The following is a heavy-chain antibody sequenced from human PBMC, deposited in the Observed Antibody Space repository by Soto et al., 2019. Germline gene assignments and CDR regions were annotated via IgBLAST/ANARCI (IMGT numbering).Heavy chain of an antibody. D-gene: IGHD6-6*01. Sequence: GGSLRLTCAASGCTFISYSMNWVRQAPGKGLEWVSYISSSSSTIYYADSVKGRFTISRDNAKNSLYLQMNSLRAEDTAVYYCARGARAPQLVRAPDYGGQGTLVTVSS. CDR1: GCTFISYS. V-gene: IGHV3-48*01. J-gene: IGHJ4*02. CDR2: ISSSSSTI. CDR3: ARGARAPQLVRAPDY.